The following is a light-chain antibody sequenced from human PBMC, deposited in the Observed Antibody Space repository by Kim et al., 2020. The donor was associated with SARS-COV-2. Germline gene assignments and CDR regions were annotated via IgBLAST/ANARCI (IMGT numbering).Light chain of an antibody. V-gene: IGLV1-47*01. CDR2: GNN. CDR1: SSNIGNNY. J-gene: IGLJ1*01. Sequence: RVTISFSGSSSNIGNNYVCWYQPLPGAAPTLLIFGNNQQPSGVPGRFSGSKSGTSASLAIGGLRSEDEADYYCAAWDDSLSSYVFGTETKVTVL. CDR3: AAWDDSLSSYV.